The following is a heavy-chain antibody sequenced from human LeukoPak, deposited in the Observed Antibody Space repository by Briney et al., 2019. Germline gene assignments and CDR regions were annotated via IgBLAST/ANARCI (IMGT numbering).Heavy chain of an antibody. D-gene: IGHD3-22*01. V-gene: IGHV3-30*04. Sequence: GRSLRLSCAASGFTFSSYAMHWVRQAPGKGLEWVAVISYDGSNKYYADSVKGRYTISRDNSKNTLYLQMNSLRAEDTAVYYCARGCRRGYDSSGQPDYWGQGTLVTVSS. CDR1: GFTFSSYA. CDR2: ISYDGSNK. J-gene: IGHJ4*02. CDR3: ARGCRRGYDSSGQPDY.